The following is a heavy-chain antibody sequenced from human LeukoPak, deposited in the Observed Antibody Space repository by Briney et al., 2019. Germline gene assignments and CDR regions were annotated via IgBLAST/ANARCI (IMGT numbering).Heavy chain of an antibody. Sequence: PSETLSLTCTISGGSISGSYWSWIRQPPGKGLEWIGFIYYSGTTNYNPSLKGRVTMSIDTSKNQFSLSLNSVTAADTAVYYCARTSAYSSIRFDYWGQGTLVTVSS. CDR3: ARTSAYSSIRFDY. CDR2: IYYSGTT. D-gene: IGHD6-13*01. V-gene: IGHV4-59*08. CDR1: GGSISGSY. J-gene: IGHJ4*02.